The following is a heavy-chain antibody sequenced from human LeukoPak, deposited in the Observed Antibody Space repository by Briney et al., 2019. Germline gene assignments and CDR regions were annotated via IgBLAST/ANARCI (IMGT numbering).Heavy chain of an antibody. CDR2: ISSSGSTI. Sequence: GGSLRLSCAASGFTFSSYEMNWVRQAPGKGLEWVSYISSSGSTIYYADSVKGRFTISRDNAKNSLYLQMNSLRAEDTAVYYCARVPSDIVVVVAARGRSDLDYWGQGTLVTVSS. D-gene: IGHD2-15*01. CDR3: ARVPSDIVVVVAARGRSDLDY. CDR1: GFTFSSYE. J-gene: IGHJ4*02. V-gene: IGHV3-48*03.